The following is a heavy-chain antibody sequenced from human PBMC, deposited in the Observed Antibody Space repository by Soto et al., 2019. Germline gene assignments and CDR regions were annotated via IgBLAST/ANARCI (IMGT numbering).Heavy chain of an antibody. J-gene: IGHJ3*02. CDR1: GGSFSTYG. V-gene: IGHV1-69*01. CDR3: ARDGVDVSRTTVRHGALDI. CDR2: FIPVFTTE. Sequence: QVQLVQSGAEVKKPGSSVKVSCKASGGSFSTYGISWVRQAPGQGLEWMGGFIPVFTTEKYAQKFQGRVSITADESTYTAYMELSSLRSEDTAVYFCARDGVDVSRTTVRHGALDIWGQGTVVTVSS. D-gene: IGHD4-17*01.